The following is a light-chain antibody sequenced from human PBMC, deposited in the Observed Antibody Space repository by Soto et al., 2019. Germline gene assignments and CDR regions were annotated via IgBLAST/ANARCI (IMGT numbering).Light chain of an antibody. J-gene: IGLJ2*01. Sequence: QSALTQPASVSGSPGQSITISCTGTSRDVGRYKIVSWYQQHPGKAPKLMIYDVTNRPSGVSNRFSGAKSGNTASLTIAGLQAEDEGGYYCSSYTTSSTLIFGGGTQLTVL. CDR3: SSYTTSSTLI. V-gene: IGLV2-14*03. CDR2: DVT. CDR1: SRDVGRYKI.